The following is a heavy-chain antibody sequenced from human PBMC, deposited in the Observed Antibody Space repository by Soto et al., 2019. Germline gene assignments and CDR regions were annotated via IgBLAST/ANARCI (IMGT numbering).Heavy chain of an antibody. V-gene: IGHV4-30-2*01. D-gene: IGHD6-13*01. CDR3: ARGSSSRFVSYFDY. CDR2: IYHSGST. Sequence: KPSETLSLTCAVSGGSISSGGYSWSWIRQPPGKGLEWIGYIYHSGSTYYNPSLKSRVTISVDRSKNQFSLKLSSVTAADTAVYYCARGSSSRFVSYFDYWGQGTLVTVSS. CDR1: GGSISSGGYS. J-gene: IGHJ4*02.